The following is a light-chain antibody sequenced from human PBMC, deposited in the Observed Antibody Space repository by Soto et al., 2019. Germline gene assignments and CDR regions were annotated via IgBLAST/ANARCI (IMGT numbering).Light chain of an antibody. V-gene: IGKV1-27*01. J-gene: IGKJ1*01. CDR1: QVISNY. Sequence: DIQMTQSPSSLSASVGDIVTITCRASQVISNYLARYQQRPGKVPKLLIYASSTLQSGVPSRFSGSGSGTDFTLTISSLQPEDSATYYCLQDFSYPRTFGQGTKVDTK. CDR2: ASS. CDR3: LQDFSYPRT.